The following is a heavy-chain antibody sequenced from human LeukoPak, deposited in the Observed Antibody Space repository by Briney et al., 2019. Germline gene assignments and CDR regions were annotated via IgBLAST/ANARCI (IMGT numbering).Heavy chain of an antibody. J-gene: IGHJ4*02. V-gene: IGHV4-34*01. D-gene: IGHD2-2*01. CDR3: ARASVGCSSTSCYSTQFDY. CDR1: GGSFSGYY. Sequence: SDTLSLTCAVYGGSFSGYYWSWIRQPPGKGLEWIGENNHSGSTNYNPSLKSRVTISVDTSKNQFSLKLSSVTAADTAVYYCARASVGCSSTSCYSTQFDYWGQGTLVTVSA. CDR2: NNHSGST.